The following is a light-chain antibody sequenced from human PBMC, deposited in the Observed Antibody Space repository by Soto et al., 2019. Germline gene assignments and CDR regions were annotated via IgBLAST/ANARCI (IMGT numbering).Light chain of an antibody. J-gene: IGKJ1*01. V-gene: IGKV1-5*01. CDR1: QSINSW. CDR2: DAS. Sequence: DIQMTQSPSTLSASVGDRVTITCRASQSINSWLAWYQQKPGKAPQILIYDASTLKSGVPSRFSASGSGTHFTLTISNLQPEDCATYFCQQSYNSPPTFGLGTKVDIK. CDR3: QQSYNSPPT.